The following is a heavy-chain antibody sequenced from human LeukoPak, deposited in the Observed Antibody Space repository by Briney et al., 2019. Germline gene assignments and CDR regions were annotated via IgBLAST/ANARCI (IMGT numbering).Heavy chain of an antibody. V-gene: IGHV3-11*04. CDR2: ISTSGSTI. CDR3: ARVAYNTSSGGFDY. CDR1: GFTFSDYY. Sequence: GGSLRLSCAASGFTFSDYYMTSIRQAPGKGLEWVSYISTSGSTIYYADSVKGRFTISRDIAKNSLYLQMNSLRAEDTAVYYCARVAYNTSSGGFDYWGQGTLVTVSS. J-gene: IGHJ4*02. D-gene: IGHD6-6*01.